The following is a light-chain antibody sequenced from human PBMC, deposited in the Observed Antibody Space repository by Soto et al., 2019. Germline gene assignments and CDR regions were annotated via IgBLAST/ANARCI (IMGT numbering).Light chain of an antibody. V-gene: IGLV2-8*01. J-gene: IGLJ1*01. CDR2: EVV. CDR3: TSYAGSNTYV. CDR1: KNDIGVYDF. Sequence: QSALTQPPSASGSPGQSVTISCTGTKNDIGVYDFVSWYQHHPGKAPRLIIYEVVQRPSGVPDRFSGSKSGNTASLTVSGLPAAEEADYFCTSYAGSNTYVFGSGTKLTVL.